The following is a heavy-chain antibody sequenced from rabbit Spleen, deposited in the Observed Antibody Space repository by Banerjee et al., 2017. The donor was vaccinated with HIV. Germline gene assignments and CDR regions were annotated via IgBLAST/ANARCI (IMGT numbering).Heavy chain of an antibody. CDR3: VRFFDL. CDR1: GFDFSHYG. CDR2: IDPIFTTT. Sequence: QEQLEESGGGLVQPGGSLKLSCKASGFDFSHYGVSWVRQAPGKGLEWIGYIDPIFTTTHYASWVNGRFTISRDIDQNTLYLQLNSLTAADTATYFCVRFFDLWGPGTLVTVS. J-gene: IGHJ4*01. V-gene: IGHV1S47*01.